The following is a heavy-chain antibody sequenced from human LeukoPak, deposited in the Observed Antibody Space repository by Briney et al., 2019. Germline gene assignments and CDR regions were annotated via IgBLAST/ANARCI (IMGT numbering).Heavy chain of an antibody. CDR2: ISGSGIST. D-gene: IGHD6-13*01. CDR3: AKDRSIAAGDDAFDI. J-gene: IGHJ3*02. V-gene: IGHV3-23*01. CDR1: GFTFSSYA. Sequence: PGGSLRLSCAASGFTFSSYAMNWVRQAPGKGLEWVSHISGSGISTYYADSVKGRFTFSRDNSKNTLYLQMNSLRAEDTAVYYCAKDRSIAAGDDAFDIWGQGTMVIVSS.